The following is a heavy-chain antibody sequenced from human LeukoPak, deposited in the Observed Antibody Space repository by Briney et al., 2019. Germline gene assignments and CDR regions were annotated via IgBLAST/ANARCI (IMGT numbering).Heavy chain of an antibody. D-gene: IGHD6-19*01. CDR3: AKVVSSGWWYFDY. V-gene: IGHV3-66*01. CDR2: IYSGGGT. CDR1: GVTVSSNH. J-gene: IGHJ4*02. Sequence: PGGSLRLSCAVSGVTVSSNHMSWVRQAPGKGLEGVSAIYSGGGTYYADSVKGRFTLSRDISKNTLYLQMNSLRAEDTAAYYCAKVVSSGWWYFDYWGQGTLVTVSS.